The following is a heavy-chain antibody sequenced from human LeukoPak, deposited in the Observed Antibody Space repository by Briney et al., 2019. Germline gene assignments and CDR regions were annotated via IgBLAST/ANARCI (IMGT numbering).Heavy chain of an antibody. CDR2: IRFDGTSE. J-gene: IGHJ6*03. D-gene: IGHD3-3*01. CDR3: AKTSLSDPSGHYYYMDV. V-gene: IGHV3-30*02. Sequence: PGGSLRLSCAASGFTFSSYAMGWVRQAPGKGLEWVAFIRFDGTSEFYADSVKARFTISRDNSQNTVSLQLNNLRIEDTALYYCAKTSLSDPSGHYYYMDVWGKGTTVTVSS. CDR1: GFTFSSYA.